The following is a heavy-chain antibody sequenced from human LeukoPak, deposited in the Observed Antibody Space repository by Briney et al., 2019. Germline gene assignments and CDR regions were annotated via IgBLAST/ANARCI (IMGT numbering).Heavy chain of an antibody. J-gene: IGHJ4*02. V-gene: IGHV1-69*13. CDR1: GGTFSIYA. D-gene: IGHD5-18*01. Sequence: SVKVSCKASGGTFSIYAISWVRQAPAQGLEWMGGIIPIFGTANYAQKFQGRVTITADESTSTAYMELSSLRSEDTAVYYCARGGIQEAIFEYGGQGTLVTVSS. CDR3: ARGGIQEAIFEY. CDR2: IIPIFGTA.